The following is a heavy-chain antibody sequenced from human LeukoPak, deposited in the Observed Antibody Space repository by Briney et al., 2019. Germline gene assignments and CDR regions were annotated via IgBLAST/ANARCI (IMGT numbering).Heavy chain of an antibody. Sequence: SETLSLTCTVSGASISAFHWTWFRQPAGKTVEWIGLIYSSGSTLLTPSLKTRAAMSLDLTKNQLSVKLTSLTAAATAMYYCARKDGDYWGQGTLVTVSS. CDR3: ARKDGDY. V-gene: IGHV4-4*07. CDR2: IYSSGST. J-gene: IGHJ4*02. CDR1: GASISAFH.